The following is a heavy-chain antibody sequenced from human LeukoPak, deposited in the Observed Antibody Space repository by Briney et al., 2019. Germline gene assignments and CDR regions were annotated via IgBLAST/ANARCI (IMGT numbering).Heavy chain of an antibody. J-gene: IGHJ4*02. CDR3: AREPGQWPYFDY. D-gene: IGHD6-19*01. V-gene: IGHV3-30-3*01. CDR1: GFTFSSYA. Sequence: GGSLRLSCAASGFTFSSYAMHWVRQAPGKVLEWVAVISYDGSNKYYADSVKGRFTISRDNSKNTLYLQMNSLRAEDTAVYYCAREPGQWPYFDYWGQGTLVTVSS. CDR2: ISYDGSNK.